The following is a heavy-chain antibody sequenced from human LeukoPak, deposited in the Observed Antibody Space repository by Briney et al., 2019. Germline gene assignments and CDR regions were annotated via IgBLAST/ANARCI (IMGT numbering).Heavy chain of an antibody. J-gene: IGHJ3*02. CDR2: IYTSGST. Sequence: SETLSLTRTVSDGPISSYYWSWIRQPPGKGLEWIGYIYTSGSTNYNPSLKSRVTISVDTSKNQFSLKLSSVTAADTAVYYCARLVELLDAFDIWGQGTMVTVSS. CDR1: DGPISSYY. CDR3: ARLVELLDAFDI. V-gene: IGHV4-4*09. D-gene: IGHD2-15*01.